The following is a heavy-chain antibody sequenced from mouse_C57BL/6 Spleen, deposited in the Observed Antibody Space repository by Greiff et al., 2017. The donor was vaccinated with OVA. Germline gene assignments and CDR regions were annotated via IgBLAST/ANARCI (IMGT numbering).Heavy chain of an antibody. V-gene: IGHV2-9*01. CDR2: IWGGGST. CDR1: GFSLTSYG. Sequence: MKLMESGPGLVAPSQSLSITCTVSGFSLTSYGVDWVRQPPGKGLEWLGVIWGGGSTNYNSALMSRLSISKDNSKSQVFLKMNSLQTDDTAMYYCAKHYYDYDGSYYYAMDYWGQGTSVTVSS. J-gene: IGHJ4*01. D-gene: IGHD2-4*01. CDR3: AKHYYDYDGSYYYAMDY.